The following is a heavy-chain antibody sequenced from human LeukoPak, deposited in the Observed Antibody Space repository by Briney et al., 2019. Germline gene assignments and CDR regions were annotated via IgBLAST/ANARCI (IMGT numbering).Heavy chain of an antibody. CDR3: ARRPYDGMDV. J-gene: IGHJ6*02. CDR1: GGSISRYY. D-gene: IGHD2-2*01. CDR2: IYYSGST. V-gene: IGHV4-59*08. Sequence: SETLSLTCTVSGGSISRYYWSWIRQPPGKGLEWIGYIYYSGSTNYDPSLKSRVTISVDTSKNQFSLKLSSVTAADTAVYYCARRPYDGMDVWGQGTTVTVSS.